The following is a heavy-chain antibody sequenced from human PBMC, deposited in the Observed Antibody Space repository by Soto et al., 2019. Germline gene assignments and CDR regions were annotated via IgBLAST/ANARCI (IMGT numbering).Heavy chain of an antibody. CDR3: ARDSDFWSGYYYYYYYMDV. CDR1: GGTFSSYT. D-gene: IGHD3-3*01. J-gene: IGHJ6*03. Sequence: SVKVSCKASGGTFSSYTISWVRQAPGQGLEWMGRIIPILGIANYAQKFQGRVTITADKSTSTAYMELSSLRSEDTAVYFCARDSDFWSGYYYYYYYMDVWGKGTTVTVSS. V-gene: IGHV1-69*04. CDR2: IIPILGIA.